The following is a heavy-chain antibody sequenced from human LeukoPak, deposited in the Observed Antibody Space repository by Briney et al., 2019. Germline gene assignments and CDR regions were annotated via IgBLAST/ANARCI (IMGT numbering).Heavy chain of an antibody. Sequence: ASVKVSCKASGYTFTGYYLHWVRQAPGQGLEWMGCVNPNSGDTNYAQKFQGSVTMTRDTSISTVYMELSRLRSDDTAVYYCASTGIAAAGIPHYMDVWGKGTTVTISS. J-gene: IGHJ6*03. CDR2: VNPNSGDT. CDR1: GYTFTGYY. CDR3: ASTGIAAAGIPHYMDV. V-gene: IGHV1-2*02. D-gene: IGHD6-13*01.